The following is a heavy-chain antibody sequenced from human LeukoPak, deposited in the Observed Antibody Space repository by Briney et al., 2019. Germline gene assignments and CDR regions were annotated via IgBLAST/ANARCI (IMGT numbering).Heavy chain of an antibody. CDR3: ARGLSSSWIDY. CDR1: GYTFTSYD. CDR2: INPNSGGT. V-gene: IGHV1-8*03. D-gene: IGHD6-13*01. J-gene: IGHJ4*02. Sequence: ASVKVSCKASGYTFTSYDINWVRQATGQGLEWMGWINPNSGGTNYAQKFQGRVTITRDTSASTAYMELSSLRSEDMAVYYCARGLSSSWIDYWGQGTLVTVSS.